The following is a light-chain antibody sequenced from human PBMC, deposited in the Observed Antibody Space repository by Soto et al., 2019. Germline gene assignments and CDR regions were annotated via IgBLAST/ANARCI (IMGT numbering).Light chain of an antibody. V-gene: IGLV2-14*01. J-gene: IGLJ1*01. CDR2: EVS. CDR1: SSDVGGYNY. Sequence: QSALTQPASVSGSPGQSITISCTGTSSDVGGYNYVSWYQQYPGKAPKLMIYEVSNRPSGVSNRFSGSKSGNTASLTISGLQAEDEADYYCQSYDTSLGGYYVFGTGTKVTVL. CDR3: QSYDTSLGGYYV.